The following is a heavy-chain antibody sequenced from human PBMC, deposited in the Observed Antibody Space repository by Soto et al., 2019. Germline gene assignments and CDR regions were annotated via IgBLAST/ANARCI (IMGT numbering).Heavy chain of an antibody. V-gene: IGHV1-18*01. D-gene: IGHD3-22*01. Sequence: QVQLVQSGAEVKKPGASVKVSCKASGYTFTSYGISWVRQAPGQGLEWMGWISAYNGNTNYAQKLQGRGTKDTDTSPSTAYMELRSLRSDDTAVYYCARVEVVWLFSPPWDPWGQGTLVTVSS. J-gene: IGHJ5*02. CDR3: ARVEVVWLFSPPWDP. CDR1: GYTFTSYG. CDR2: ISAYNGNT.